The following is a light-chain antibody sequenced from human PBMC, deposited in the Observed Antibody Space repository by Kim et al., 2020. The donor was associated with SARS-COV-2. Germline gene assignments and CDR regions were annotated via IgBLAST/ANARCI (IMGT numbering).Light chain of an antibody. CDR3: GTWDSSLSAVV. CDR2: DNN. CDR1: SPNMGNNY. Sequence: GKKVTNSAPGSSPNMGNNYVSWYHQLPGTAPKLLIYDNNKRPSGIPDRFSGSKSGTSATLGITGLQTGDEADYYCGTWDSSLSAVVFGGGTQLTVL. J-gene: IGLJ2*01. V-gene: IGLV1-51*01.